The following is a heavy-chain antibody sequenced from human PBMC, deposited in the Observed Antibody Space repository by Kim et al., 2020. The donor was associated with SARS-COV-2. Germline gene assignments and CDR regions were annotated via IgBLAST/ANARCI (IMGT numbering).Heavy chain of an antibody. J-gene: IGHJ2*01. CDR2: ISSGGDRA. CDR1: GFIFSNYA. Sequence: GGSLRLSCAASGFIFSNYAMSWVRQAPAKGPEWVSAISSGGDRAFDADPVKGRFTISRDNSKNILYLEMDSLRADDTAIYYCAKYPGQRLTWFFDLWGRGTLVTVSS. CDR3: AKYPGQRLTWFFDL. V-gene: IGHV3-23*01. D-gene: IGHD3-9*01.